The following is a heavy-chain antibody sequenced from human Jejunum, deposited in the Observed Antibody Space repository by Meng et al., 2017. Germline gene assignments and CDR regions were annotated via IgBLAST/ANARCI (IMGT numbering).Heavy chain of an antibody. CDR3: ARDATSVQSGWVYFDY. D-gene: IGHD1-26*01. CDR1: GFIFRSYE. V-gene: IGHV3-48*03. CDR2: ISSSGNTR. Sequence: GESLKISCAGSGFIFRSYEMNWVRRAAGKGLEWLSYISSSGNTRYYADSVRGRFTISRDNDKNSVYLQMNSLTVNDTAIYYCARDATSVQSGWVYFDYYGQGTLVTVSS. J-gene: IGHJ4*02.